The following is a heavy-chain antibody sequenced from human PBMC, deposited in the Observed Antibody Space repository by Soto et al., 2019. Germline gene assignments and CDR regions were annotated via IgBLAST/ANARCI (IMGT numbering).Heavy chain of an antibody. CDR2: INAGNGNT. Sequence: ASVKVSCKASGYTFTSYAMHWVRQAPGQRLEWMGWINAGNGNTKYSQKFQGRVTITRDTSADTAYMELSSLRSEDTAVYYCATVDLGYCTNGVCPNDAFDIWGQGTMVTVSS. V-gene: IGHV1-3*01. CDR3: ATVDLGYCTNGVCPNDAFDI. J-gene: IGHJ3*02. CDR1: GYTFTSYA. D-gene: IGHD2-8*01.